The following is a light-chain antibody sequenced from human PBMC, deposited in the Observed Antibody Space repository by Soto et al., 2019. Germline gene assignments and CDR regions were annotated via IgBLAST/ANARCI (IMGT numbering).Light chain of an antibody. CDR1: QGITSW. Sequence: DIQMTQSPSSVSASVGDSLTITCRASQGITSWVAWYQHKPGRAPKLLIYAASRLQSGVPSRFSGSGSGTDFTLTISSLQPEDFGTYYCHQTSSFPLTLGGGTKVEIK. CDR3: HQTSSFPLT. J-gene: IGKJ4*01. V-gene: IGKV1-12*01. CDR2: AAS.